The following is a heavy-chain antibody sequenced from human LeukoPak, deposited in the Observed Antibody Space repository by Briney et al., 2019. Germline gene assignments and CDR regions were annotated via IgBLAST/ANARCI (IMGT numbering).Heavy chain of an antibody. V-gene: IGHV1-24*01. CDR3: ATVRLYDISGYRLNY. J-gene: IGHJ4*02. CDR1: GYTLTELS. CDR2: FDPEDGET. Sequence: ASVTVSCKVSGYTLTELSMHWVRQAPGKGLEWMGGFDPEDGETIYAEKLQGRVTMTEDTSTDTVYMELSSLRSEDTAVYYCATVRLYDISGYRLNYWGQGTLVTVSS. D-gene: IGHD3-22*01.